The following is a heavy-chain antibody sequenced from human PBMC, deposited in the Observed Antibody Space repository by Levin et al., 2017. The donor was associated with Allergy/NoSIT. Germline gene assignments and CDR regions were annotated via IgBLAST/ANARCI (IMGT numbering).Heavy chain of an antibody. D-gene: IGHD4-17*01. Sequence: GESLKISCAASGFTFSSYAMSWVRQAPGKGLEWVSAISGSGGSTYYADSVKGRFTISRDNSKNTLYLQMNSLRAEDTAVYYCAKDPHDDYGDYSFDYWGQGTLVTVSS. CDR3: AKDPHDDYGDYSFDY. CDR1: GFTFSSYA. V-gene: IGHV3-23*01. J-gene: IGHJ4*02. CDR2: ISGSGGST.